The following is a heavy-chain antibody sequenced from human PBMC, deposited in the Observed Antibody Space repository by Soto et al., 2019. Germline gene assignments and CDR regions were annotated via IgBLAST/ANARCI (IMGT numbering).Heavy chain of an antibody. CDR3: TTDSYITHIIDRYDY. V-gene: IGHV3-15*07. D-gene: IGHD3-10*01. CDR2: VKSKNDGGTT. Sequence: GGSLRLSCAASGFIFSNAWINWVRQAPGKGLEWVGRVKSKNDGGTTDFATPVKGRFAISRDDSKNMVYLEMNNLQTEDTAMYYCTTDSYITHIIDRYDYWGHGTLVTVSS. J-gene: IGHJ4*01. CDR1: GFIFSNAW.